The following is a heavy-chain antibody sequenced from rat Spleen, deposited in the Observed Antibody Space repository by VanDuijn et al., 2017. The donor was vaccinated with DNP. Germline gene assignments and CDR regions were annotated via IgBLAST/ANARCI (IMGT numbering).Heavy chain of an antibody. CDR1: GFTFSDYN. CDR3: TRDNYSSYMPYYYAMDA. V-gene: IGHV5-7*01. J-gene: IGHJ4*01. Sequence: EVQLVESGGGLVQPGRSLKLSCAASGFTFSDYNMAWVRQAPKKGLEWVATISYDGSSTYYPDSVKGRFTISRDNVKSSLYLQMDSLGSEDTATYYCTRDNYSSYMPYYYAMDAWGQGTSVTVSS. D-gene: IGHD1-2*01. CDR2: ISYDGSST.